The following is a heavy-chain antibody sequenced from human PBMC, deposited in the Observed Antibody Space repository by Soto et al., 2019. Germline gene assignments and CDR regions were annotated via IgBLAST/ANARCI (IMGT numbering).Heavy chain of an antibody. CDR2: ISPYNGNT. CDR1: GYTFNRYG. D-gene: IGHD3-3*01. V-gene: IGHV1-18*01. Sequence: ASVKVSCKTSGYTFNRYGISWVRQAPGQGLEWMGWISPYNGNTNYAQKLQGRVTMTTDTSTSTAYMELRSLRSDDTAVYYCARDSYYDFWNVYYDYYYGMDVWGQGTTVTVSS. CDR3: ARDSYYDFWNVYYDYYYGMDV. J-gene: IGHJ6*02.